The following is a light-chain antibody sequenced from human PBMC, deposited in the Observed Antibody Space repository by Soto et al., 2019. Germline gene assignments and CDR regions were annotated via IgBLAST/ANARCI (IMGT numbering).Light chain of an antibody. Sequence: SALTQPRSVSGSPGQSVTVSCTGTSSDVGGYNYVSWYQQHPGKAPKLMIYDVNKRPSGVPDRFSGSKSGNTASLSISGLQADDEADYYCCSFAGGYIYVFGTGTKVTVL. CDR3: CSFAGGYIYV. J-gene: IGLJ1*01. V-gene: IGLV2-11*01. CDR2: DVN. CDR1: SSDVGGYNY.